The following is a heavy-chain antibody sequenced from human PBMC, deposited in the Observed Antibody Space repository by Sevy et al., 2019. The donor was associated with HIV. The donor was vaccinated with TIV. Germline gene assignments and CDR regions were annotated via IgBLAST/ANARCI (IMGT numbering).Heavy chain of an antibody. CDR3: EHLRGLGKYRGWYYFDY. J-gene: IGHJ4*02. D-gene: IGHD4-17*01. CDR1: GFSFSTSGVG. V-gene: IGHV2-5*01. Sequence: SGPTLVKPTQTLTLTCTFSGFSFSTSGVGVGWIRQPPGKALEWLALIYWSDEKNYSPSLRTRLTITKDTSKNHVVLTMMNMDPVDTATYYTEHLRGLGKYRGWYYFDYWGQGTLVTVSS. CDR2: IYWSDEK.